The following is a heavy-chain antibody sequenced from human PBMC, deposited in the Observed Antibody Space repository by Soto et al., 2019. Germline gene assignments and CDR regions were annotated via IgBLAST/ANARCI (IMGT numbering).Heavy chain of an antibody. D-gene: IGHD3-22*01. V-gene: IGHV3-30*18. J-gene: IGHJ4*02. Sequence: GGSLRLSCAAAGFTFSSYGMHWVRQAPGKGLEWVAVISYDGSNKYYADSVKGRFTISRDNSKNTLYLQMNSLRAEDTAVYYCAKDFHTYYYDSSGYYYGLANPDYWGQGTLVNRLL. CDR3: AKDFHTYYYDSSGYYYGLANPDY. CDR2: ISYDGSNK. CDR1: GFTFSSYG.